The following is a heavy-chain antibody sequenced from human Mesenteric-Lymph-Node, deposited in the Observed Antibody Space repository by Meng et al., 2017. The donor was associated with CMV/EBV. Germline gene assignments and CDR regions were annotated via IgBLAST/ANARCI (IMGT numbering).Heavy chain of an antibody. CDR2: IYYSGST. D-gene: IGHD2-2*01. J-gene: IGHJ6*02. CDR3: ARDSLCNSAGCPRGLDV. V-gene: IGHV4-59*01. CDR1: GGSISSYY. Sequence: GSLRLSCTVSGGSISSYYWSWIRQPPGKGLEWIGYIYYSGSTNYNPSLKSRVTISVDTSKNQFSLKLSSVTAADTAVYYCARDSLCNSAGCPRGLDVWGQGTAVTVSS.